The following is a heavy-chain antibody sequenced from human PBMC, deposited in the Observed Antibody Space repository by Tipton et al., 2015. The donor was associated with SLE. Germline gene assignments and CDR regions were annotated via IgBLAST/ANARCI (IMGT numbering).Heavy chain of an antibody. J-gene: IGHJ4*02. CDR2: IYYTGST. Sequence: TLSLTCTVSGGSISSYHWSWIRQSPGTGLQWIGYIYYTGSTNYNPSLKSRVNISVDTSKNQFSLRLSSVTAADTAVYYCARGYCSGGSCPLDYWGQGTLVTVSS. CDR3: ARGYCSGGSCPLDY. D-gene: IGHD2-15*01. V-gene: IGHV4-59*01. CDR1: GGSISSYH.